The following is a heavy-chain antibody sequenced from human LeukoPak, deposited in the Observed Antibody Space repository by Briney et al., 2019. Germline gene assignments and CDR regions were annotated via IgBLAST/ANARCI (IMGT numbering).Heavy chain of an antibody. J-gene: IGHJ4*02. Sequence: ASVKVSCKASGGTFSSYAISWVRQAPGQGLEWMGRIIPIFGTANYAQKFQGRVTITTDESTSTAYMELSSLRSEDTAVYYCARGPWEPYFDYWGQGTLVTVPS. D-gene: IGHD1-26*01. V-gene: IGHV1-69*05. CDR1: GGTFSSYA. CDR3: ARGPWEPYFDY. CDR2: IIPIFGTA.